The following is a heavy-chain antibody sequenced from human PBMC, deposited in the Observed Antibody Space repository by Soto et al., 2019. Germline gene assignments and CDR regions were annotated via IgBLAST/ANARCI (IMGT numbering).Heavy chain of an antibody. CDR1: GSTFSSYA. V-gene: IGHV3-23*01. J-gene: IGHJ4*02. CDR2: ISGSGGST. CDR3: ARDPAYCSGGSCYRAFDY. D-gene: IGHD2-15*01. Sequence: GGSLRLSCAASGSTFSSYAMSWVRQAPGKGLEWVSAISGSGGSTYYAVSVKGRFTISRDNAKNSLYLQMNSLRAEDTAVYYCARDPAYCSGGSCYRAFDYWGQGTLVTVSS.